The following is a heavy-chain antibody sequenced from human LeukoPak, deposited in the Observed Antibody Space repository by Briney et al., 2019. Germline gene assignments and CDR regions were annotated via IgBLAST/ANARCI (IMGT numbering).Heavy chain of an antibody. V-gene: IGHV3-7*01. J-gene: IGHJ4*02. CDR2: IKQDGSEK. Sequence: PGGSLRLSCAASGFTLSSNWMNWVRQAPGKGLEWVAIIKQDGSEKYYVDSVEGRFTISRDNAKNSLYLQMNSLRAEDTAVYCCARGNGFIIDYWGQGTLVTVSS. CDR3: ARGNGFIIDY. CDR1: GFTLSSNW. D-gene: IGHD2-8*01.